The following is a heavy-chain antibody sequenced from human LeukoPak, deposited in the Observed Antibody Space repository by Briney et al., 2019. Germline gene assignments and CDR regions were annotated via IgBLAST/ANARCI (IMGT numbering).Heavy chain of an antibody. CDR1: GFTFGDYA. CDR3: TRDSRSLITIFGVVTDDAFDI. D-gene: IGHD3-3*01. CDR2: IRSKAYGGTT. V-gene: IGHV3-49*04. Sequence: GRSLRLSCTASGFTFGDYAMSWVRQAPGKGLEWVGFIRSKAYGGTTEYAASVKGRFTISRDDSKSIAYLQMNSLKTEDTAVYYCTRDSRSLITIFGVVTDDAFDIWGQGTMVTVSS. J-gene: IGHJ3*02.